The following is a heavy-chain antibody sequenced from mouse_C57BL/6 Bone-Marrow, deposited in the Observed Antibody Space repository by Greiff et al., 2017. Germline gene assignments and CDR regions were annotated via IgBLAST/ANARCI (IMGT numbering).Heavy chain of an antibody. V-gene: IGHV1-76*01. CDR3: VREPICYYGSSGYFDV. J-gene: IGHJ1*03. CDR1: GYTFTDYY. CDR2: IYPGSGNT. D-gene: IGHD1-1*01. Sequence: VQLQESGAELVRPGASVKLSCKASGYTFTDYYINWVKQRPGQGLEWIARIYPGSGNTYYNEKFKGKATLTAEKSSSTAYMQLSSLTSEDSAVYFCVREPICYYGSSGYFDVWGTGTTVTVSS.